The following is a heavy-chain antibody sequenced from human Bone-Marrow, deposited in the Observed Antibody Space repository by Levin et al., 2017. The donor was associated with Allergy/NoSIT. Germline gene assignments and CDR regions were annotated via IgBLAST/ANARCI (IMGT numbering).Heavy chain of an antibody. J-gene: IGHJ6*02. Sequence: GASVKVSCKASGFTFTTYGLTWVRQAPGQGLEWMGWVSAHRSNTNYALNLQDRVTMTTDTATNTAYMELTSLTSDDTAIYYCARGHFPYYYYGMDVWGQGTTVVVSS. V-gene: IGHV1-18*01. CDR3: ARGHFPYYYYGMDV. CDR1: GFTFTTYG. CDR2: VSAHRSNT.